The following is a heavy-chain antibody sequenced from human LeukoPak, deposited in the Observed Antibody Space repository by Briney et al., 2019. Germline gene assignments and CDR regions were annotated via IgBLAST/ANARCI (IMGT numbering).Heavy chain of an antibody. CDR1: GYSFTGYY. J-gene: IGHJ6*03. V-gene: IGHV1-2*02. Sequence: SVKVSCKASGYSFTGYYIHWVRQAPGQGLEWMGWLNPKSGGTNYAQKFQGRVTMTRDTSITTAFMELSRLISDDTAVYYCARDRTTDHDYYYFMDVWGRGTTVTVSS. D-gene: IGHD1-14*01. CDR2: LNPKSGGT. CDR3: ARDRTTDHDYYYFMDV.